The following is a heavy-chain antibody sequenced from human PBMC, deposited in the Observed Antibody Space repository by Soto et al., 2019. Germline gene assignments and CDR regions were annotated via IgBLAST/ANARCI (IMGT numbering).Heavy chain of an antibody. D-gene: IGHD3-3*01. J-gene: IGHJ6*02. V-gene: IGHV4-59*01. Sequence: SETLSLTCTVSGGSISSYYWSWIRQPPGKGLEWIGYIYYSGSTNYNPSLKSRVTMSVDTSKNQFSLKLSSVTAADTAVYYCAREGFTIFGVVLRGMDVWGQGTTVTVSS. CDR2: IYYSGST. CDR1: GGSISSYY. CDR3: AREGFTIFGVVLRGMDV.